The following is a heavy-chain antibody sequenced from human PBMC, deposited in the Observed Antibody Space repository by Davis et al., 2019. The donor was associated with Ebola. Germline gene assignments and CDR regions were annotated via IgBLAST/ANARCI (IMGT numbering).Heavy chain of an antibody. CDR3: ARDWVGGYDFWSGAFDP. CDR2: IKQDGSEK. CDR1: GFTFSSYW. D-gene: IGHD3-3*01. J-gene: IGHJ5*02. V-gene: IGHV3-7*01. Sequence: GESLKISCAASGFTFSSYWMSWVRQAPRKGLEWVANIKQDGSEKYYVDSVKGRFTISRDNAKNSLYLQMNSLRAEDTAVYYCARDWVGGYDFWSGAFDPWGQGTLVTVSS.